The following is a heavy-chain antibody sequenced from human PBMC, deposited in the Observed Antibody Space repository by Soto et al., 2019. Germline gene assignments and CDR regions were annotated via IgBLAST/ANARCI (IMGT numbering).Heavy chain of an antibody. J-gene: IGHJ4*02. CDR3: ARFYASGSYPYDY. CDR1: GYTFTTYG. CDR2: ISAYNGNT. V-gene: IGHV1-18*01. D-gene: IGHD3-10*01. Sequence: SCKASGYTFTTYGISWMRQAPGQGLEWMGWISAYNGNTNYAQNLQGRVTMTTDTSTSTAYMELRSLRSDDTAVYYCARFYASGSYPYDYWGQGTLVTVSS.